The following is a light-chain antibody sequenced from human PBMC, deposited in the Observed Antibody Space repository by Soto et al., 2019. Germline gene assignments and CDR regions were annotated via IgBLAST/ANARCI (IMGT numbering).Light chain of an antibody. Sequence: EIVMTQSPATLSVSLGERVTLSCRASQSVSGSLAWYQQKPGQAPRLLIYGASTRATGIPARFSGSGSGTEFTLTINSLQSEDFAVYCCQQYNDWPPWTFGQGTKVESK. CDR1: QSVSGS. CDR3: QQYNDWPPWT. V-gene: IGKV3-15*01. J-gene: IGKJ1*01. CDR2: GAS.